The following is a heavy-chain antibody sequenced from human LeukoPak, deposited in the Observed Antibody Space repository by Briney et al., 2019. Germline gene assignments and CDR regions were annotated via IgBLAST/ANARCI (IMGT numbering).Heavy chain of an antibody. CDR1: GFTFSSYW. CDR2: INSDGSST. D-gene: IGHD3-22*01. CDR3: AKLGGVVVVTPNDY. Sequence: PGGSLRLSCAASGFTFSSYWMHWVRQAPGKGLVWVSRINSDGSSTNYAGSVKGRFTISRDNAKNTLYLQMNSLRAEDTAVYYCAKLGGVVVVTPNDYWGQGTLVTVSS. V-gene: IGHV3-74*01. J-gene: IGHJ4*02.